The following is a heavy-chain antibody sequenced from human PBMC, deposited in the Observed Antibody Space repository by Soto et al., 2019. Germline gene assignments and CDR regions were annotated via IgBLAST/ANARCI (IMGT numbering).Heavy chain of an antibody. Sequence: QVQLVQSGAEVKKPGSSVKVSCEASGGTFSGHAISWVRQAPGQGPEWMGGLIPLFGTTQHAQNFQDRLTITADKSTSTAYVELTSLRFADPAIYSWERGPNWGYRFDSWGQGTLVTVSS. CDR1: GGTFSGHA. CDR2: LIPLFGTT. V-gene: IGHV1-69*06. D-gene: IGHD7-27*01. CDR3: ERGPNWGYRFDS. J-gene: IGHJ4*02.